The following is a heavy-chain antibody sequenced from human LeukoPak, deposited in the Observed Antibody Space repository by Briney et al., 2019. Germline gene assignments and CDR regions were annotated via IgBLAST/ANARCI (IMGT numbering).Heavy chain of an antibody. CDR1: GYTFTSYG. J-gene: IGHJ4*02. V-gene: IGHV1-18*01. D-gene: IGHD1-26*01. CDR3: AMIVGATSDQIDY. Sequence: ASVKVSCKASGYTFTSYGISWVRQAPGQGLEWMGWISAYNGNTNYAQKLRGRVTMTTDTSTSTAYMELSSLRSEDTAVYYCAMIVGATSDQIDYWGQGTLVTVSS. CDR2: ISAYNGNT.